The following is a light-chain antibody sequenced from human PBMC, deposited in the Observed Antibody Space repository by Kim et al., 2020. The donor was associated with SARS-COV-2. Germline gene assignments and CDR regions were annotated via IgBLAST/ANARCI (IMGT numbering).Light chain of an antibody. J-gene: IGKJ1*01. Sequence: EIVLTQSPGTLSLSPGERATLSCRASQTVTSNYLAWYQQKPDQAPRLLIYGASSRATGIPDRFSGSGSGTDFTLTISRLEPEDVAVYCCQQYGSSPRTFGQGTKVDIK. CDR2: GAS. V-gene: IGKV3-20*01. CDR1: QTVTSNY. CDR3: QQYGSSPRT.